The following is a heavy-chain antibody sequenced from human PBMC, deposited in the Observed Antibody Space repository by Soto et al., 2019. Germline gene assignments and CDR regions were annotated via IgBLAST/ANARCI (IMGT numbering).Heavy chain of an antibody. CDR2: IWYDGSNK. CDR1: GFTFSSYG. Sequence: PGGSLRLSCAASGFTFSSYGMHWVRQAPGKGLEWVAVIWYDGSNKYYADSVKGRFTISRDNSKNTLYLQMNSLRAEDTALYYCARGEVLRYFDWLLVPGYYYYGMDVWGQGTTVTVSS. V-gene: IGHV3-33*01. D-gene: IGHD3-9*01. CDR3: ARGEVLRYFDWLLVPGYYYYGMDV. J-gene: IGHJ6*02.